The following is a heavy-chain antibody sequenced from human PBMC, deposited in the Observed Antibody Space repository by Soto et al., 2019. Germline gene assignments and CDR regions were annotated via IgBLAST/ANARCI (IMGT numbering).Heavy chain of an antibody. Sequence: EVQLLESGGGLVQPGGSLRLSCVASGFTSSPYAMNWVRQAPGKGLEWVSRIGGSDDTSNYADSVKGRFTISRDNSKNPLVLEMSNLRPGDTAMYLRVKADGRWWPPFDRWGQGTLVTVSS. CDR1: GFTSSPYA. CDR2: IGGSDDTS. J-gene: IGHJ4*02. CDR3: VKADGRWWPPFDR. D-gene: IGHD2-15*01. V-gene: IGHV3-23*01.